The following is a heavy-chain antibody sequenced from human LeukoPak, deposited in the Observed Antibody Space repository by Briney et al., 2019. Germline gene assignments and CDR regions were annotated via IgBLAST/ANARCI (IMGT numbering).Heavy chain of an antibody. V-gene: IGHV3-21*01. D-gene: IGHD6-19*01. CDR1: GFTFSSYS. CDR2: ISSSSSYI. Sequence: GGSLRLSCAASGFTFSSYSMNWVRQAPGKGVEWVSSISSSSSYIYYADSVKGRFTISRDNAKNSLYLQMNSLRAEDTAVYYCARGDSSGWYVPYYFDYWGQGTLVTVSS. J-gene: IGHJ4*02. CDR3: ARGDSSGWYVPYYFDY.